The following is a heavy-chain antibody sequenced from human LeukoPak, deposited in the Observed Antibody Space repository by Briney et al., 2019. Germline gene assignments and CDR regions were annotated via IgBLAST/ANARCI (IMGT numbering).Heavy chain of an antibody. CDR2: ISSSGSTT. CDR3: ARVIRSGSYYLFDP. J-gene: IGHJ5*02. Sequence: GGSLRLSCAASGFTFSSYEMNWVRQAPGKGLEWVSYISSSGSTTYYADSVKGRFTISRDNSKNTLYLQMNSLRAEDTAVYYCARVIRSGSYYLFDPWGQGTLVTVSS. V-gene: IGHV3-48*03. CDR1: GFTFSSYE. D-gene: IGHD3-10*01.